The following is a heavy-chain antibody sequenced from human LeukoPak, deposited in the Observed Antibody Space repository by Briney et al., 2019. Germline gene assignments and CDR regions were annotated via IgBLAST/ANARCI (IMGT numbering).Heavy chain of an antibody. V-gene: IGHV3-23*01. Sequence: GGSLKLSYAASGFTFSSYAMSWVRQAPGKGLEWVSAISGSGGSTYYADSVKGRFTISRDNSKNTLYLQMNSLRAEDTAVYYCAKDGHYYDSSGYYYTFYFDYWGQGTLVTVSS. CDR1: GFTFSSYA. J-gene: IGHJ4*02. CDR3: AKDGHYYDSSGYYYTFYFDY. D-gene: IGHD3-22*01. CDR2: ISGSGGST.